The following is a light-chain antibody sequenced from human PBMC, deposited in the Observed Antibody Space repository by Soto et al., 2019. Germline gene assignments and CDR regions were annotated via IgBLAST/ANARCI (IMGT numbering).Light chain of an antibody. Sequence: EVLVTQSPATLSVSPGEGVTLSFRASQSVSTDLAWYQQKPGQATRLLIYGASIRAIGVPDRFSGSGSGTEFTFTISSLQSEDSAIYYCQQYFRWHPWTFGQGTKVDIK. CDR1: QSVSTD. J-gene: IGKJ1*01. CDR2: GAS. V-gene: IGKV3-15*01. CDR3: QQYFRWHPWT.